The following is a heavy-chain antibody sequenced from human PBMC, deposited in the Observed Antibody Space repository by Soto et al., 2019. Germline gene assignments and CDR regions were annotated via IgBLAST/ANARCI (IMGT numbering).Heavy chain of an antibody. J-gene: IGHJ3*01. V-gene: IGHV3-23*01. Sequence: EVQLLEAGGALIQPGGSLRLSCAASGFTFSHYALGWVRQAPGEGLEWISGFGSSAGSPFYADSVKGRFTISRDNSKNTLYLQMNSLRAEDTATYYCAKEGGAFDIDAFDAWGQGTLVTVSS. CDR1: GFTFSHYA. CDR3: AKEGGAFDIDAFDA. CDR2: FGSSAGSP. D-gene: IGHD3-3*02.